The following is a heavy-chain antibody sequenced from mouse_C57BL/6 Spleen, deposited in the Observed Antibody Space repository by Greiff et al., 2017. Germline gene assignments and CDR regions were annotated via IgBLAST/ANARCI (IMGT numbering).Heavy chain of an antibody. V-gene: IGHV5-9*01. J-gene: IGHJ3*01. Sequence: EVKLMESGGGLVKPGGSLKLSCAASGFTFSSYTMSWVRQTPEKRLEWVATISGGGGNTYYPDSVKGRFTISRDNAKNTLYLQMSSLRSEDTALYYCARQGRGLPDSWFAYWGQGTLVTVSA. CDR3: ARQGRGLPDSWFAY. CDR2: ISGGGGNT. CDR1: GFTFSSYT. D-gene: IGHD2-2*01.